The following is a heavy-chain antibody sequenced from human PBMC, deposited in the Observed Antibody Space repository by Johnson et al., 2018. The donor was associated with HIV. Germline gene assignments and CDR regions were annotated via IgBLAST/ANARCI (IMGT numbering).Heavy chain of an antibody. V-gene: IGHV3-7*02. CDR2: IKQDGSEK. CDR3: ANLGDYGGNNGFDI. Sequence: VQLVESGGGLVQPGGSLRLSCAASGFSFSNYWMSWVRQAPGKGLEWVANIKQDGSEKYYAESVKGRFTISRDNSKNTMYLQMNSLRTEDTAVYYCANLGDYGGNNGFDIWGKGTMVTVSS. J-gene: IGHJ3*02. D-gene: IGHD4-23*01. CDR1: GFSFSNYW.